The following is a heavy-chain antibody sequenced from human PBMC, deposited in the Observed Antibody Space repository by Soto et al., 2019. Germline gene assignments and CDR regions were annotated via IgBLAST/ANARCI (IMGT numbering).Heavy chain of an antibody. CDR2: IDYTGGTT. CDR3: AKDATRTSGWYYFDY. V-gene: IGHV3-23*01. J-gene: IGHJ4*02. CDR1: GFTFSILA. D-gene: IGHD6-19*01. Sequence: GGSLRLSCAASGFTFSILAMGWCRQAPGKGLEWVSVIDYTGGTTYYTDSVKGRFIISRDNSKKVLYLQMNSLRTEDTAIYYCAKDATRTSGWYYFDYWGRGALVTSPQ.